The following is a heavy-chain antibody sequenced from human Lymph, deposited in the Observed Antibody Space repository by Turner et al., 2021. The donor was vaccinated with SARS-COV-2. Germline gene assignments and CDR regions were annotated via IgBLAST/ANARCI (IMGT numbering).Heavy chain of an antibody. CDR3: ARDMREGRLGFDY. J-gene: IGHJ4*02. D-gene: IGHD1-26*01. CDR1: GFTVSSIY. CDR2: IYSDGST. V-gene: IGHV3-66*01. Sequence: EVQLVESGGGLVQPGGSLRLSCAASGFTVSSIYMTWVRQAPGKGLEWVSVIYSDGSTSYADSVKGRFTISRDISKNTLYLQMNSLRAEDTAVYFCARDMREGRLGFDYWGQGTLVTVSS.